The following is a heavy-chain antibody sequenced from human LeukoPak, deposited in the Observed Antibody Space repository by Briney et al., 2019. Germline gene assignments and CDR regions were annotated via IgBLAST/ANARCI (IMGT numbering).Heavy chain of an antibody. CDR3: SRNTLISGYYYYYMDV. CDR1: GFTFSSYS. D-gene: IGHD3-16*01. V-gene: IGHV3-21*06. J-gene: IGHJ6*03. Sequence: GGSLRLSCAASGFTFSSYSMNWVRQAPGKVLEWVSSISSGGGYTYYADSVKGRFTISRDHAKNSLYLQMNSLRAEDTAVYYCSRNTLISGYYYYYMDVWGKGTTVTVSS. CDR2: ISSGGGYT.